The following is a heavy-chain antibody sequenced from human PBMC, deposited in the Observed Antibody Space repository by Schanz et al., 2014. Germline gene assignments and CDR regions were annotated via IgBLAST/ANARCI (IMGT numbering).Heavy chain of an antibody. V-gene: IGHV3-21*04. CDR1: GFTFSSYT. CDR2: ISSTSTYL. CDR3: ARENLNWEAFDI. D-gene: IGHD7-27*01. Sequence: EVQLVESGGGLVQPGGSLRLSCAASGFTFSSYTMKWVRQAPGKGLEWVSSISSTSTYLYYADSVKGRFTISRDSARNSLYLQMTSLRGEDTAVYYCARENLNWEAFDIWGQGTVVTVSS. J-gene: IGHJ3*02.